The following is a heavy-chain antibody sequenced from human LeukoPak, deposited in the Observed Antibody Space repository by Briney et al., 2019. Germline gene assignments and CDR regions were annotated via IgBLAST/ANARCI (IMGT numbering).Heavy chain of an antibody. CDR2: INPSGGST. CDR3: ARVHRGVAVAGTDYFDY. D-gene: IGHD6-19*01. J-gene: IGHJ4*02. CDR1: GGTFSSYA. V-gene: IGHV1-46*01. Sequence: ASVKVSCKASGGTFSSYAISWVRQAPGQGLEWMGIINPSGGSTSYAQKFQGRVTMTRDTSTSTVYMELSSLRSEDAAVYYCARVHRGVAVAGTDYFDYWGQGTLVTVSS.